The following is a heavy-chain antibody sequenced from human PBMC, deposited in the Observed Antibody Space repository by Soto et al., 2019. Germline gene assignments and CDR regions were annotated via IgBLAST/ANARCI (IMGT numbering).Heavy chain of an antibody. Sequence: ASVKVSCKASGYTFTGYYMHWVRQAPGQGLEWMGWINPNSGGTNYAQKFQGRVTMTRDTSISTACMELSRLRSDDTAVYYCAMVVAATPGGYYYYGMDVWGQGTTVTVSS. CDR3: AMVVAATPGGYYYYGMDV. V-gene: IGHV1-2*02. CDR2: INPNSGGT. J-gene: IGHJ6*02. D-gene: IGHD2-15*01. CDR1: GYTFTGYY.